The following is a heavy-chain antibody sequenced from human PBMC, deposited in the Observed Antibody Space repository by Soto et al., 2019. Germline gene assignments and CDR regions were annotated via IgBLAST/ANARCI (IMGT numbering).Heavy chain of an antibody. CDR3: ARGPNYDILTGLDSYYYYYGMDV. V-gene: IGHV1-69*13. CDR1: GGTFSSYA. D-gene: IGHD3-9*01. J-gene: IGHJ6*02. Sequence: ASVEVSCKASGGTFSSYAISWVRQAPGQGLEWMGGIIPIFGTANYAQKFQGRVTITADESTSTAYMELSSLRSEDTAVYYCARGPNYDILTGLDSYYYYYGMDVWGQGTTVTVSS. CDR2: IIPIFGTA.